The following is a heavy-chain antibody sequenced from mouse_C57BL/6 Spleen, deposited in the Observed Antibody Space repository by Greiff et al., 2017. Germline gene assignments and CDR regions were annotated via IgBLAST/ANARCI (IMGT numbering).Heavy chain of an antibody. J-gene: IGHJ4*01. CDR2: ISDGGSYT. V-gene: IGHV5-4*01. Sequence: EVHLVESGGGLVKPGGSLKLSCAASGFTFSSYAMSWVRQTPEKRLEWVATISDGGSYTYYPDNVKGRFTISRDDAKNNLYLQMSHLKSEDTAMYYCARNLLLMTMDYWGQGTSVTVSS. D-gene: IGHD1-1*01. CDR3: ARNLLLMTMDY. CDR1: GFTFSSYA.